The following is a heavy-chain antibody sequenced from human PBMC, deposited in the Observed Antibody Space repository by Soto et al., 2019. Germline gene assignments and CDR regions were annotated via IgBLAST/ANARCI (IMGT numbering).Heavy chain of an antibody. CDR3: ARAYSSSWYYFDY. D-gene: IGHD6-13*01. V-gene: IGHV3-74*03. CDR1: EFTLIATG. J-gene: IGHJ4*02. CDR2: INRDGSTA. Sequence: EVQLVESGGGLVQPGGPRRLPVEPSEFTLIATGTNGVAQVQGRGWVWVSHINRDGSTATYADSVKGRFTISRDNAKNTLYLQMNSLRAEDTAVYYCARAYSSSWYYFDYWGQGTLVTVSS.